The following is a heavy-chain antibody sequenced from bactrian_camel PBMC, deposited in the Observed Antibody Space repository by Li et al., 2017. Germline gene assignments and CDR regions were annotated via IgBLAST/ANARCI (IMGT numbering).Heavy chain of an antibody. Sequence: HVQLVESGGGSVQAGGSLNVSCVASGVTRDQYCIGWFRQGPGNEREGVASIDSDGSTVYADSVRGRFTVSLDEDKNTLYLTMNSLKPEDTAMYYCSAPWSPSP. CDR2: IDSDGST. J-gene: IGHJ7*01. CDR1: GVTRDQYC. V-gene: IGHV3S63*01.